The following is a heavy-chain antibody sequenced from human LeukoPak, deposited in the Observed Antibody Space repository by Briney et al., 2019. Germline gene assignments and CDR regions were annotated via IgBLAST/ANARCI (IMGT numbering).Heavy chain of an antibody. V-gene: IGHV4-39*01. CDR3: ARRSSGWYTGRGFDY. D-gene: IGHD6-19*01. CDR1: GGSISSSSYY. CDR2: IYYSGST. J-gene: IGHJ4*02. Sequence: PSETLSLTCTVSGGSISSSSYYWGWIRQPPGKGLEWIGSIYYSGSTYYNPSLKSRVTISVDTSKNQFSLKLSSVTAADTAVYYCARRSSGWYTGRGFDYWGQGTLVTVSS.